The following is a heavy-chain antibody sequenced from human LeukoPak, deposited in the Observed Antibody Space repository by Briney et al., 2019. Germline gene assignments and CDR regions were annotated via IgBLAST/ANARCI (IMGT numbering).Heavy chain of an antibody. D-gene: IGHD3-3*01. CDR3: ARGPVTIFGVVIMRNAFDI. J-gene: IGHJ3*02. CDR2: IYYSGST. CDR1: GGSISSGGYY. V-gene: IGHV4-31*03. Sequence: PSQTLSLTCTVSGGSISSGGYYWSWIRQHPGKGLEWIGYIYYSGSTYYNPSLKSRVTISVDTSKNQFSLKLSSVTAADTAVYYCARGPVTIFGVVIMRNAFDIWGQGTMVTVSS.